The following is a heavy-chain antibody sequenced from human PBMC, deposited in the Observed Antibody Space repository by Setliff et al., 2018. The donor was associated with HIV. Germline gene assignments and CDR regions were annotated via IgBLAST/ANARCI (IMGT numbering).Heavy chain of an antibody. CDR1: GYTLTELS. D-gene: IGHD2-2*01. Sequence: ASVKVSCKLSGYTLTELSMHWVRQAPGEGLEWMGGFDPEDGGTIYAQKFQGRVTMTEDTSTDTAYMELSSLRSEDTAVYYCATGVVPAAMGSYFDYWGQGTLVTVSS. J-gene: IGHJ4*02. CDR2: FDPEDGGT. CDR3: ATGVVPAAMGSYFDY. V-gene: IGHV1-24*01.